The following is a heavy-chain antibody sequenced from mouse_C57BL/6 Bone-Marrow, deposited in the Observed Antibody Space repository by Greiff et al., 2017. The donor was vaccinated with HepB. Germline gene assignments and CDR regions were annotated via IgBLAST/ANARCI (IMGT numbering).Heavy chain of an antibody. J-gene: IGHJ4*01. CDR2: IYPRSGNT. Sequence: QVQLQQSGAELARPGASVKLSCKASGYTFTSYGISWVKQRTGQGLEWIGEIYPRSGNTYYNEKFKGKATLTADKSSSTAYMELRSLTSEDSAVYFCARRIYYGSSYYYAMDYWVKEPQSPSPQ. V-gene: IGHV1-81*01. CDR1: GYTFTSYG. D-gene: IGHD1-1*01. CDR3: ARRIYYGSSYYYAMDY.